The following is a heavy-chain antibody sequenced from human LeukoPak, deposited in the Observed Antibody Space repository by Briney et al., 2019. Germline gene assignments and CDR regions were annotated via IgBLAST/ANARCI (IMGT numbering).Heavy chain of an antibody. D-gene: IGHD5-18*01. Sequence: GASVKVSYTASGGTLISYAISLVRQAPGQGLEWMGRIITIFGTANYAQKFQGRVAITTDESTSTAYMELSSLRSEDTAVYYCARERVDTAMVARNWYFDLWGNGDLVTVSS. CDR1: GGTLISYA. J-gene: IGHJ2*01. CDR2: IITIFGTA. V-gene: IGHV1-69*05. CDR3: ARERVDTAMVARNWYFDL.